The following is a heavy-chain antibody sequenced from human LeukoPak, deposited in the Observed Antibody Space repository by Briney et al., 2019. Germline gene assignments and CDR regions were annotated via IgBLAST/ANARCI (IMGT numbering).Heavy chain of an antibody. V-gene: IGHV3-30-3*01. Sequence: GGSLRLSCAASGFTFSSYAMHWVRQAPGKGLEWVAVISYDGSNKYYADSVKGRFTISRDNAKNSLYLQMNSLRAEDTAVYYCASVEYSSSSGYYYYYGMDVWGQGTTVTVSS. CDR1: GFTFSSYA. CDR2: ISYDGSNK. D-gene: IGHD6-6*01. J-gene: IGHJ6*02. CDR3: ASVEYSSSSGYYYYYGMDV.